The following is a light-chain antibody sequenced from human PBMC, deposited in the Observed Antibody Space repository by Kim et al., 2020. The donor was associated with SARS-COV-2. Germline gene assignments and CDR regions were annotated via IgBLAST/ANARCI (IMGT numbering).Light chain of an antibody. CDR3: QQYYSTPLT. J-gene: IGKJ4*01. V-gene: IGKV4-1*01. CDR1: QSVLYSSNNKNY. Sequence: DIVMTQSSDSLVVSLGERATINCKSSQSVLYSSNNKNYLAWYQQKPGQPPKLLIYWASTRESGVHDRFSGSGSGTDFTLTISSLQAEDVAVYYCQQYYSTPLTFGGGTKVDIK. CDR2: WAS.